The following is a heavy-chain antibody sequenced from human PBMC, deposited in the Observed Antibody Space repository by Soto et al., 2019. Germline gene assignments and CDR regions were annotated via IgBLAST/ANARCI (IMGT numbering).Heavy chain of an antibody. D-gene: IGHD4-17*01. CDR1: GFRFSIYS. V-gene: IGHV3-21*01. CDR3: VRGSMTTEDY. Sequence: EVQLVESGGGLVKPGGSLRLSCAASGFRFSIYSMNWVRQAPGKGLEWVSSISRSSSDIYYADSVKGRFTISRDNAKNSLLLQMNSLRAEDTAVYYCVRGSMTTEDYWGQGTVVTVSS. J-gene: IGHJ4*02. CDR2: ISRSSSDI.